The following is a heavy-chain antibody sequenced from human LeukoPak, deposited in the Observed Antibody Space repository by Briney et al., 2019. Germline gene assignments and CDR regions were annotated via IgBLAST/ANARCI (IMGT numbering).Heavy chain of an antibody. CDR1: GYTFTSYG. CDR3: AREKKAARPYYYGMDV. Sequence: AASVKVSCKASGYTFTSYGISWVRQAPGQGLEWMGWISAYNGNTNYAQKLQGRVTMTTDTSTSTAYMELRSLRSDDTAVYYCAREKKAARPYYYGMDVWGQGTTVTVSS. CDR2: ISAYNGNT. V-gene: IGHV1-18*01. J-gene: IGHJ6*02. D-gene: IGHD6-13*01.